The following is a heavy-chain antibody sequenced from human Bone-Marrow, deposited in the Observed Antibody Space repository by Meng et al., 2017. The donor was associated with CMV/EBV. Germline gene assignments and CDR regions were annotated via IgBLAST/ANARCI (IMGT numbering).Heavy chain of an antibody. CDR1: GFTFSSYS. Sequence: GGSLRLSCAASGFTFSSYSMNWVRQAPGKGLEWVSSISSSSSYIYYADSVKGRFTISRDNAKNSLYLQINNLRAEDRAVYDGARKGLGYCSNGVCVTPFDYWGQGTLVTVSS. V-gene: IGHV3-21*01. CDR2: ISSSSSYI. D-gene: IGHD2-8*01. CDR3: ARKGLGYCSNGVCVTPFDY. J-gene: IGHJ4*02.